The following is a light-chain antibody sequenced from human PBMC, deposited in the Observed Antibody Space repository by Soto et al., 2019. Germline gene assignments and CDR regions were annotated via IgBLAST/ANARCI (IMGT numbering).Light chain of an antibody. CDR1: QGISNY. CDR3: QKYNSALQLT. J-gene: IGKJ4*01. V-gene: IGKV1-27*01. CDR2: AAS. Sequence: DIQMTQSPSSLSASVGDRVTITCRASQGISNYLAWYQQKPGKVPKLLIYAASTLQSGVPSRFSGSGSGTDFTLTISSLQPEDVATYYRQKYNSALQLTFGGGTKVEIK.